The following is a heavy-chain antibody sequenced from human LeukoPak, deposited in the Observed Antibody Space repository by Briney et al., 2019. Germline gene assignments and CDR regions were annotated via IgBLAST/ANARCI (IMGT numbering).Heavy chain of an antibody. D-gene: IGHD2-2*01. CDR1: GGSISGYY. J-gene: IGHJ3*02. CDR3: ASYSRYCSSTSCYPDAFDI. Sequence: SETLSLTCTVSGGSISGYYWNWVRQPAGKGLEWIGRIYSSGGAYYNPSLKSRVTISVDTSKNQFSLKLSSVTAADTAVYYCASYSRYCSSTSCYPDAFDIWGQGTMVTVSS. V-gene: IGHV4-4*07. CDR2: IYSSGGA.